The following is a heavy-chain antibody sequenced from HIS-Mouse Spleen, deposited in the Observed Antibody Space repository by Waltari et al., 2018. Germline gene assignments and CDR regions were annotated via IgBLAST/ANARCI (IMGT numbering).Heavy chain of an antibody. CDR3: AKDKHHAFDY. CDR1: GFTFSRYG. CDR2: ISYDGSNK. Sequence: QVQLVVSGGGGVQPGRSLRLSWPASGFTFSRYGMHWVRQAPGKGLEWVAVISYDGSNKYYADSVKGRFTISRDNSKNTLYLQMNSLRAEDTAVYYCAKDKHHAFDYWGQGTLVTVSS. V-gene: IGHV3-30*18. J-gene: IGHJ4*02.